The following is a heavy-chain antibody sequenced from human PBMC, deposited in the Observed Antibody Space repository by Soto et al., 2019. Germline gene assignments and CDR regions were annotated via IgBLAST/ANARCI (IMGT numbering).Heavy chain of an antibody. CDR2: ISGSGGST. CDR3: AKEYYDFWSGYAETYLFDY. J-gene: IGHJ4*02. V-gene: IGHV3-23*01. CDR1: GFTFSSYA. D-gene: IGHD3-3*01. Sequence: LRLSCAASGFTFSSYAMSWVRQAPGKGLEWVSAISGSGGSTYYADSVKGRFTISRDNSKNTLYLQMNSLRAEDTAVYYCAKEYYDFWSGYAETYLFDYWGQGTLVTVSS.